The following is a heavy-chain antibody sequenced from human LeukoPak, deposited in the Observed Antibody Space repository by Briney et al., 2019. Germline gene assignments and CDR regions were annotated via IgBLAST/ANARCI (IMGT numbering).Heavy chain of an antibody. J-gene: IGHJ6*02. CDR1: GYTFTSDG. CDR2: ISAYNGNT. Sequence: ASVKVSCKASGYTFTSDGISWVRQAPGQGLEWMGWISAYNGNTNYAQKLQGRVTMTTDTSTSTAYMELRSLRSDDTAVYYCARVPHYYGSGSQLYPRYYYGMDVWGQGTTVTVSS. D-gene: IGHD3-10*01. V-gene: IGHV1-18*01. CDR3: ARVPHYYGSGSQLYPRYYYGMDV.